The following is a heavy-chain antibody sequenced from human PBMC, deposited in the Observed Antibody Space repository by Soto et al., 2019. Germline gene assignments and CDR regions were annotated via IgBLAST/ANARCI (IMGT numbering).Heavy chain of an antibody. Sequence: SETLSLTCTVSGGSISSYYWSWIRQPPGKGLEWIGYIYYSGSTNHNPTLKSRVTISVDTSKNQFSLKLSSVTAADTAVYYCVRSNGLELVDDYYYYGMDVWGQGTTVTVCS. CDR1: GGSISSYY. J-gene: IGHJ6*02. CDR2: IYYSGST. D-gene: IGHD3-10*01. V-gene: IGHV4-59*08. CDR3: VRSNGLELVDDYYYYGMDV.